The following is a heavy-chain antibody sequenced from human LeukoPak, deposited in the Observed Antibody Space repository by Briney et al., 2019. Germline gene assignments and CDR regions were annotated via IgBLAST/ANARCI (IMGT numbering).Heavy chain of an antibody. D-gene: IGHD3-16*01. J-gene: IGHJ4*02. CDR1: GGSFSGYY. CDR3: ANYLVSSGGGVFDY. CDR2: INHSGST. Sequence: SETLSLTCAVYGGSFSGYYWSWIRQPPGKGLEWIGEINHSGSTNYNPSLKSRVTISVDTSKNQFSLKLSSVTAADTAVYYCANYLVSSGGGVFDYWGQGTLVTVSS. V-gene: IGHV4-34*01.